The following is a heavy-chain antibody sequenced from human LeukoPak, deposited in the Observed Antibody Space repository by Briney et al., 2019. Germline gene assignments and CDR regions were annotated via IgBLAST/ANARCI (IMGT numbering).Heavy chain of an antibody. D-gene: IGHD6-6*01. CDR2: ICNSGSYI. V-gene: IGHV3-21*01. J-gene: IGHJ4*02. CDR3: ARDQQFYSSSGFDY. CDR1: GFTFSSYS. Sequence: GGSLRLSCAASGFTFSSYSMNCVRQAPGKGLEWVSSICNSGSYIYYADSVKGRFTISRDNAKNSLYVQMNSMRAEDTAVYYCARDQQFYSSSGFDYWGQGTLVTVSS.